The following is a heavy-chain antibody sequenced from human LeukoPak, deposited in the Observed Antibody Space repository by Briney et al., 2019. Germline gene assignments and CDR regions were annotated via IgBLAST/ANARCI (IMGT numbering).Heavy chain of an antibody. Sequence: PGGSLRLSCAASGFTFSSYEMNWVRQAPGKGLEWVSYISSSGSTIYYADSVKGRFTISRDNAKNSLYLQMNSLRAEDTAVYYCARADWTPLWFGANWFDPWGQGTLVTVSS. D-gene: IGHD3-10*01. CDR2: ISSSGSTI. V-gene: IGHV3-48*03. J-gene: IGHJ5*02. CDR1: GFTFSSYE. CDR3: ARADWTPLWFGANWFDP.